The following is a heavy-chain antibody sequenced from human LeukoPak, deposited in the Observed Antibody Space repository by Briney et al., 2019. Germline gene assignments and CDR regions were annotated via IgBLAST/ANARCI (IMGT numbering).Heavy chain of an antibody. CDR2: INPNSGGT. J-gene: IGHJ4*02. V-gene: IGHV1-2*02. CDR1: GYSFTAFY. D-gene: IGHD2-15*01. Sequence: ASVKVSCKTSGYSFTAFYIHWVRQAPGQGLEWMGWINPNSGGTNYAQKFQGRVTMTRDTSISTAYMELSRLRSDDTAVYYCARSMREVYCSGGSCYLDYWGQGTLVTVSS. CDR3: ARSMREVYCSGGSCYLDY.